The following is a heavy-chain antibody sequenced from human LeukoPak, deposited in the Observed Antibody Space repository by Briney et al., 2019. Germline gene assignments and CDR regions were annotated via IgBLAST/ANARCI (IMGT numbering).Heavy chain of an antibody. D-gene: IGHD6-6*01. Sequence: GASVKVSCKASGYTFTCYYMHWVRQAPGQGLEWMGWINPNSGGTNYAQKLQGRVTMTEDTSISTAYMELSRLRSDDPGVYYCVGSSDWYFDLWGRGTLVTLSS. J-gene: IGHJ2*01. CDR3: VGSSDWYFDL. CDR1: GYTFTCYY. CDR2: INPNSGGT. V-gene: IGHV1-2*02.